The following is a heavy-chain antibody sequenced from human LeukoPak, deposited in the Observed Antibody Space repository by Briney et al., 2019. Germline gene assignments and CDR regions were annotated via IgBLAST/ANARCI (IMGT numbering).Heavy chain of an antibody. CDR1: TYSISSGHY. CDR3: AGASYDSSGVH. D-gene: IGHD3-22*01. CDR2: VYHSGST. Sequence: SETLSLTCTVSTYSISSGHYWGWIRQPPGKGLEWIGSVYHSGSTYSNPSLNSRVTISVDTSKNQFSLKLSSVTAADTAVYYCAGASYDSSGVHWGQGTLVTVSS. V-gene: IGHV4-38-2*02. J-gene: IGHJ4*02.